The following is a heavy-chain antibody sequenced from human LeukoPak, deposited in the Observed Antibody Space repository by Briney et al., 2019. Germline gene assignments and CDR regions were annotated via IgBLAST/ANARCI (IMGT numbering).Heavy chain of an antibody. D-gene: IGHD6-6*01. Sequence: SETLSLTCTVSGGSICSSSYYWGWIRQPPRKGLEWIGSIYYSGSTYYNPSLKSRVTISVDTSKNQFSLKLSSVTAADSAVYHCARDEYSSSSAVDYWGQGTLVTVSS. CDR3: ARDEYSSSSAVDY. CDR2: IYYSGST. J-gene: IGHJ4*02. CDR1: GGSICSSSYY. V-gene: IGHV4-39*01.